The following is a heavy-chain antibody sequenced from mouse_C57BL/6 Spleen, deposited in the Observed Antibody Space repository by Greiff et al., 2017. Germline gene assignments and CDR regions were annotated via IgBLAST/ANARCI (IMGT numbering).Heavy chain of an antibody. CDR3: ARPAYYSKSYYAMDY. V-gene: IGHV5-17*01. Sequence: EVKVVESGGGLVKPGGSLKLSCAASGFTFSDYGMHWVRQAPEKGLEWVAYISSGSSTIYYADTVKGRFTISRDNAKNTLFLQMTSLRSEDTAMYYCARPAYYSKSYYAMDYWGQGTSVTVSS. D-gene: IGHD2-5*01. CDR2: ISSGSSTI. J-gene: IGHJ4*01. CDR1: GFTFSDYG.